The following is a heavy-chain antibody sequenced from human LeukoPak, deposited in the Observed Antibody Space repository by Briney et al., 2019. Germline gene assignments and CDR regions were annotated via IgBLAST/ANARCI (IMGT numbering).Heavy chain of an antibody. V-gene: IGHV1-3*01. J-gene: IGHJ3*02. Sequence: GASVKVSCTASAYTFTSYTIHWVRQAPGQRLEWMGWINAGNGNTRYSQNFQGRVTITRDTSATTAYMELSSLRSEDTAVYYCARTTRSWYEDNDAFDIWGQGTTVTVSS. D-gene: IGHD6-13*01. CDR1: AYTFTSYT. CDR3: ARTTRSWYEDNDAFDI. CDR2: INAGNGNT.